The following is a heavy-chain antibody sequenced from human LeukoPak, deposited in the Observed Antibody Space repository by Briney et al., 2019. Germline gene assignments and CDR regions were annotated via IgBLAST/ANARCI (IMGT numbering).Heavy chain of an antibody. V-gene: IGHV3-23*01. Sequence: GGSLRLSCAASGFTFSGYAMSWVRQAPGKGLEWVSAISGSGGSTYYADSVKGRFTISRDNSKNTLYLQMNSLRAEDTAVYYCAKDPRSRILVVTAHDYYYGMDVWGQGTTVTVSS. CDR1: GFTFSGYA. CDR3: AKDPRSRILVVTAHDYYYGMDV. J-gene: IGHJ6*02. D-gene: IGHD2-21*02. CDR2: ISGSGGST.